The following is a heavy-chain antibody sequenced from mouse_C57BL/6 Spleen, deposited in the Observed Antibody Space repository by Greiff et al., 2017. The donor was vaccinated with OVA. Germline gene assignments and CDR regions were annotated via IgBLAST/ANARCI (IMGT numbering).Heavy chain of an antibody. V-gene: IGHV5-17*01. CDR1: GFTFSDYG. Sequence: EVHLVESGGGLVKPGGSLKLSCAASGFTFSDYGMHWVRQAPEKGLEWVAYISSGSSTIYYADTVKGRFTISRDNAKNTLFLQMTSLRSEDTAMYYCARGRTHWYFDVWGTGTTVTVSS. D-gene: IGHD5-1*01. CDR3: ARGRTHWYFDV. CDR2: ISSGSSTI. J-gene: IGHJ1*03.